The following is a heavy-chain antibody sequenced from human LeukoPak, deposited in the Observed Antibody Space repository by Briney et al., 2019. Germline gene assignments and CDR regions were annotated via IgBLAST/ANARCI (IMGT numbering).Heavy chain of an antibody. CDR1: GGSISSGGYY. V-gene: IGHV4-31*03. D-gene: IGHD4-11*01. J-gene: IGHJ4*02. CDR3: ARVVLTTVELRFDY. CDR2: IYYSGST. Sequence: SETLSLTCTVSGGSISSGGYYWSWIRQPPGRGLEWIGYIYYSGSTDYNPSLKGRVTISVDTSKNQFSLHLSSVTAADTAVYYCARVVLTTVELRFDYWGQGSLVTVSS.